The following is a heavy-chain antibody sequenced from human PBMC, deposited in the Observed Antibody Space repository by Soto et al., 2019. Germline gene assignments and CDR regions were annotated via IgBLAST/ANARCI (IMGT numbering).Heavy chain of an antibody. D-gene: IGHD3-3*01. J-gene: IGHJ4*02. V-gene: IGHV3-53*01. CDR2: IFSADNT. CDR1: GFTVSSNY. CDR3: AITGAGYYIV. Sequence: GGALMLSCAASGFTVSSNYLSWVRVARGKGLAWVSVIFSADNTHYADSVKGRFTPSRDNSKNTVFLQMTSLGAEDTAVYYCAITGAGYYIVWGQGPPVTVSS.